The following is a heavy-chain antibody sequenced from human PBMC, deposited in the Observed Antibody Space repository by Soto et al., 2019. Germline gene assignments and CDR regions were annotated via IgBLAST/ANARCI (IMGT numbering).Heavy chain of an antibody. D-gene: IGHD6-13*01. CDR1: GYTFTSYG. CDR2: ISAYNGNT. J-gene: IGHJ6*02. Sequence: GASVKVSCKASGYTFTSYGIIWVRQAPGQWLEGMGWISAYNGNTNYAQKLQCGVTMTTDTSTTTAYMELRSLRSDDTAVYYFAIFTTGIVAAGTGVFGYYRLAVWGQGTTVTVAS. CDR3: AIFTTGIVAAGTGVFGYYRLAV. V-gene: IGHV1-18*01.